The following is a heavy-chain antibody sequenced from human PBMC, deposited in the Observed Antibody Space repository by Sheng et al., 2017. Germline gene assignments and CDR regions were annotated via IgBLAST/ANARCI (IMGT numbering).Heavy chain of an antibody. Sequence: EVQLLESGGGLVQPGGSLRLSCAASGFTFSSYAMSWVRQAPGKGLEWVSVISGTGGSTYYADSVKGRFTISRDNSKNTLFLQMNSLRAEDTALYYCAKDPQKDYGGNFCHPFCWYFDLWGRGTLVTVSS. D-gene: IGHD4-17*01. J-gene: IGHJ2*01. CDR2: ISGTGGST. CDR3: AKDPQKDYGGNFCHPFCWYFDL. CDR1: GFTFSSYA. V-gene: IGHV3-23*01.